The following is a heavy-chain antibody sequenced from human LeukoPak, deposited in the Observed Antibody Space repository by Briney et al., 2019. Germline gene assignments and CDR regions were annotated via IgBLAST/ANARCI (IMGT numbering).Heavy chain of an antibody. CDR2: INQDGSEK. CDR1: GFTFSNFW. Sequence: PGGSLRLSCAASGFTFSNFWMCWVRQAPGKRLEWVASINQDGSEKYYVDSVKGRFTISRDNAKNSQYLQMNSLRAEDTAVYHCASSSTGFFDYWGQGALVTVSS. D-gene: IGHD5/OR15-5a*01. J-gene: IGHJ4*02. V-gene: IGHV3-7*05. CDR3: ASSSTGFFDY.